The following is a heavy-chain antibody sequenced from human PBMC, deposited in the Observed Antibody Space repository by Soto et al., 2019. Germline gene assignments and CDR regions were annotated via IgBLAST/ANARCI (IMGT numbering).Heavy chain of an antibody. D-gene: IGHD5-18*01. CDR3: ARDSSRPDTASATRFGY. J-gene: IGHJ4*02. Sequence: SVKVSCKASGGTFSSYAISWVRKAPGQGRECMVGIIPIFGTAIYAQNFQGGVTITADESTSTAYMELSSLRSEDTAVYYCARDSSRPDTASATRFGYWGQATLVTVSS. V-gene: IGHV1-69*13. CDR1: GGTFSSYA. CDR2: IIPIFGTA.